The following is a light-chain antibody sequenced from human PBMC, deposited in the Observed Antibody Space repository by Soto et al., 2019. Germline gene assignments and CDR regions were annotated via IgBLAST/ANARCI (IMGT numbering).Light chain of an antibody. J-gene: IGKJ5*01. Sequence: IVVTQSPGTLSVXPXEGXTXXXSASQSVSSSYLAWYQQKPGQAPRLLIYDASNRATGIPARFSGSGSGTDFTLTISSLEPEDFAVYYCQQRSSWPPTFGQGTRLEIK. V-gene: IGKV3D-20*02. CDR3: QQRSSWPPT. CDR2: DAS. CDR1: QSVSSSY.